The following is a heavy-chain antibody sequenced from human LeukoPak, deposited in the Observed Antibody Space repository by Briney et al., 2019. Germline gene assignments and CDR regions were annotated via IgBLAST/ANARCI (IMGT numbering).Heavy chain of an antibody. CDR2: INPNSGGT. CDR1: GYTFTGYY. Sequence: GASVKVSCKASGYTFTGYYMHWVRQAPGQGLEWMGRINPNSGGTNYAQKFQGRVTMTRDTSISTAYMELSRLRSDDTAVYYCARDRRITMIVVAVNWFDPWGQGTLVTVSS. D-gene: IGHD3-22*01. J-gene: IGHJ5*02. V-gene: IGHV1-2*06. CDR3: ARDRRITMIVVAVNWFDP.